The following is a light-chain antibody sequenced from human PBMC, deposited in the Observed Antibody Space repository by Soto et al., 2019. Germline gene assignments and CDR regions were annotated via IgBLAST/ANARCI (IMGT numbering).Light chain of an antibody. CDR1: SSDVGSYNL. V-gene: IGLV2-14*02. Sequence: QSALTQPASVSGSPGQSITISCTGTSSDVGSYNLVSWYQQHPGKAPKLMIYEGSKRPSGVSNRFSGSKSGNTASLTISGLQAEDEADYYCSSYTSSSTLVFGGATKLTVL. CDR2: EGS. J-gene: IGLJ2*01. CDR3: SSYTSSSTLV.